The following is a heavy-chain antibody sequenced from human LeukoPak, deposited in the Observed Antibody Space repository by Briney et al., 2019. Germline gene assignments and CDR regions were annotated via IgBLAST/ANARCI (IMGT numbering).Heavy chain of an antibody. CDR3: STEDD. Sequence: GGSLRLSCAXXXXXFXNAXMSWVRQAPGKGLEWVGRIKSKTGGGTTDYAAPVKGRFTISRDDSKNTLYLRMNSLQTEDTAVYYCSTEDDWGQGTLVTVSS. J-gene: IGHJ4*02. CDR1: XXXFXNAX. V-gene: IGHV3-15*01. CDR2: IKSKTGGGTT.